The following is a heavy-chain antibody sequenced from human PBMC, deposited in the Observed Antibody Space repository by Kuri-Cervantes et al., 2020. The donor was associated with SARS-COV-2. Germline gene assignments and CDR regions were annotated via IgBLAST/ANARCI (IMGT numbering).Heavy chain of an antibody. CDR2: ISNSGSYI. CDR3: ARDCYDFNNGYYTGQFAY. D-gene: IGHD3-3*01. J-gene: IGHJ4*02. CDR1: GFTFSSYS. V-gene: IGHV3-21*01. Sequence: GGSLRLSCAVSGFTFSSYSMSWVRQAPGKGLEWVSSISNSGSYIYYADSVRGRFTISRDNAKNSLYLQMNSLRAEDTAVYYCARDCYDFNNGYYTGQFAYWGQGTLVTVSS.